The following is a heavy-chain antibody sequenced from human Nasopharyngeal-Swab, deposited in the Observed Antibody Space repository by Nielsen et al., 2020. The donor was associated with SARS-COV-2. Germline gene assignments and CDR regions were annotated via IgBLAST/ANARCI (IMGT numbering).Heavy chain of an antibody. D-gene: IGHD3-3*01. CDR2: VNPNSGNT. J-gene: IGHJ6*02. CDR1: GYTFTSYD. Sequence: ASVKVSCKASGYTFTSYDINWVRQATGQGLEWMGWVNPNSGNTGYAQKFQGRVTMTRNTSISTAYMELSSLRSEDTAVYYCARGEGFWSGYLYYYYYYGMDVWGQGTTVTVSS. V-gene: IGHV1-8*01. CDR3: ARGEGFWSGYLYYYYYYGMDV.